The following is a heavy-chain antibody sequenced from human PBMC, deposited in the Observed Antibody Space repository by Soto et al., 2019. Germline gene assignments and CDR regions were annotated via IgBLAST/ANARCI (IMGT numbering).Heavy chain of an antibody. J-gene: IGHJ4*02. Sequence: GGSLRLSCAASGFTFNNYAMNWVRQAPGKGLEWVATISGTGGSTYYADSVKGRFTISRDNSRNTLYLQMNSLRVEDTAVYYCAKDRLGGNFDYWGQGTQVTVSS. CDR1: GFTFNNYA. V-gene: IGHV3-23*01. CDR2: ISGTGGST. CDR3: AKDRLGGNFDY.